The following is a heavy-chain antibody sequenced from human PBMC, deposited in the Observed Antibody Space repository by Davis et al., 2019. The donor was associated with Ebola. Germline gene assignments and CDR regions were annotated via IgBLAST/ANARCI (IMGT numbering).Heavy chain of an antibody. CDR3: ARNGYYFDY. CDR2: IKEDGSET. D-gene: IGHD2-8*01. J-gene: IGHJ4*02. CDR1: GFTFSSYG. V-gene: IGHV3-7*03. Sequence: GGSLRLSCAASGFTFSSYGMTWVRQGPGKGLEWVANIKEDGSETYYVDSVKGRFTISRDNSKNTLYLQMNSLRAEDTAVYYCARNGYYFDYWGQGTLVTVSS.